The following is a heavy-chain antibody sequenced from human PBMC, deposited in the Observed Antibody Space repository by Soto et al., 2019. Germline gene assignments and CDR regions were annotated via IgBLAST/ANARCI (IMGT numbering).Heavy chain of an antibody. V-gene: IGHV3-23*01. D-gene: IGHD3-3*01. J-gene: IGHJ4*02. CDR2: ISGSGGST. CDR3: AKGPDYDFWSGYYSDY. CDR1: GFTFSSYA. Sequence: EVQLLESGGGLVQPGGSLRLSCEASGFTFSSYAMGWVRQAPGKGREWVSVISGSGGSTYYADSVKGRFTISRDNSKNTLYLQMNSLRAEDTAVYYCAKGPDYDFWSGYYSDYWGQGTLVTVSS.